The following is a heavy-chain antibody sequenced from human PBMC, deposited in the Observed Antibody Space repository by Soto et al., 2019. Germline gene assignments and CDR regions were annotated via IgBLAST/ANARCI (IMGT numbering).Heavy chain of an antibody. CDR2: ISSSSSTI. V-gene: IGHV3-48*02. CDR3: ARGWLQQYYYYYYGMDV. D-gene: IGHD5-12*01. Sequence: GSLRLCCAASGFTISSYSMNWVRQAPGKGLEWVSYISSSSSTIYYADSVKGRFTISRDNAKNSLYLQMNSLRDEDTAVYYCARGWLQQYYYYYYGMDVWGQGTTVTVSS. CDR1: GFTISSYS. J-gene: IGHJ6*02.